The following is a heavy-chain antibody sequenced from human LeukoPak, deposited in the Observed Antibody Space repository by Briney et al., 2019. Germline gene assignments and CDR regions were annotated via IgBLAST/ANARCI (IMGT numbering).Heavy chain of an antibody. CDR2: ITPIFNLA. D-gene: IGHD4-17*01. CDR3: ARVERTQTTVTLGGYYIMDV. J-gene: IGHJ6*04. CDR1: GGTFSNFA. V-gene: IGHV1-69*10. Sequence: SVKVSCKASGGTFSNFAITWVRQAPGQGLEWMGGITPIFNLANYAQRFQGRVTITADKPTSTAYMELSSLTSEDTAVYYCARVERTQTTVTLGGYYIMDVWGKGTMVTVSS.